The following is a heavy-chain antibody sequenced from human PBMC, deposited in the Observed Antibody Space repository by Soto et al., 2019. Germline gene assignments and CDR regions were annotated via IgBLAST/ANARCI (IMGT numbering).Heavy chain of an antibody. D-gene: IGHD3-3*01. CDR3: AKDQEGYYDFWSGYYVYYYGTDV. V-gene: IGHV3-23*01. CDR2: ISGSGGST. J-gene: IGHJ6*02. CDR1: GFTFSSYA. Sequence: PGGSLRLSCAASGFTFSSYAMSWVRQAPGKGLEWVSAISGSGGSTYYADSVKGRFTISRDNSKNTLYLQMNSLRAEDTAVYYCAKDQEGYYDFWSGYYVYYYGTDVWGQGTTVTAP.